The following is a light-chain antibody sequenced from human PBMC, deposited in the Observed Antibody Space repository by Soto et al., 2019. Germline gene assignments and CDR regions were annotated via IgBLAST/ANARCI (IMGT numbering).Light chain of an antibody. Sequence: EIVMTQSPATLSVSPGERATLSCRASQSVSSNLAWYQQKPGQAPRLLIYGASTRATGIPARFSGSGSGTEFTLTISSLQSEDFAVYYCKQYNTWGTFGQGTKVEIK. J-gene: IGKJ1*01. CDR1: QSVSSN. CDR2: GAS. CDR3: KQYNTWGT. V-gene: IGKV3-15*01.